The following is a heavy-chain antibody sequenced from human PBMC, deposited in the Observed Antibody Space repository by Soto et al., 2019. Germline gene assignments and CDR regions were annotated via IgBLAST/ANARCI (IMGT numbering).Heavy chain of an antibody. CDR1: GYTFTGYY. CDR3: ARERGDSHWIDP. D-gene: IGHD2-21*01. Sequence: ASVKVSCKASGYTFTGYYMHWVRQAPGQGLEWMGWINPNSGGTNYAQKFQGRVTMTRDTSISTAYMELSRLRSDDTAVYYCARERGDSHWIDPWGQGTLVTVSS. CDR2: INPNSGGT. J-gene: IGHJ5*02. V-gene: IGHV1-2*02.